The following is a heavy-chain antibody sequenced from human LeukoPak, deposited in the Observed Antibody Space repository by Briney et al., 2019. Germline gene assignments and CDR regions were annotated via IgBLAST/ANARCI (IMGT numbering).Heavy chain of an antibody. CDR3: ERDLAVAGTGGDY. D-gene: IGHD6-19*01. Sequence: GGSLRLSCAASGFTFSSYWMHWVRQAPGKGLVWVSRINSDGCSTSYADSVKGRFTISRDNAKNTLYLQMNSLRAEDTAVYYCERDLAVAGTGGDYWGQGTLVTVSS. CDR1: GFTFSSYW. J-gene: IGHJ4*02. V-gene: IGHV3-74*01. CDR2: INSDGCST.